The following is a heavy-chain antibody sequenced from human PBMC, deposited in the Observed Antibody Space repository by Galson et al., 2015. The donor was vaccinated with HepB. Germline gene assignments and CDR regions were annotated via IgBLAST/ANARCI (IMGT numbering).Heavy chain of an antibody. Sequence: SLRLSCAASGFTFSSYAMHWVRQAPGKGLEWVAVISYDGSNKYYADSVKGRFTISRDNSKNTLYLQMNSLRAEDTAVYYCARVGYCSGGSCYVSGAFDIWGQGTMVTVSS. CDR3: ARVGYCSGGSCYVSGAFDI. V-gene: IGHV3-30*04. J-gene: IGHJ3*02. CDR2: ISYDGSNK. D-gene: IGHD2-15*01. CDR1: GFTFSSYA.